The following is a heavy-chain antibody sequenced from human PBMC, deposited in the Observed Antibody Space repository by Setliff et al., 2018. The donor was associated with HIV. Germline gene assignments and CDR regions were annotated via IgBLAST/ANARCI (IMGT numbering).Heavy chain of an antibody. D-gene: IGHD5-18*01. CDR2: IDYSGSA. J-gene: IGHJ4*02. V-gene: IGHV4-31*03. CDR1: GGSVNSATYY. Sequence: NPSETLSLTCTVSGGSVNSATYYWSWIRQHPGKGLEWIGYIDYSGSAFYNPSLKSRITISVDTSKNQFSLRMKSVTAADTAMYYCAREGKTAMVTKYDYWGQGTMVTVS. CDR3: AREGKTAMVTKYDY.